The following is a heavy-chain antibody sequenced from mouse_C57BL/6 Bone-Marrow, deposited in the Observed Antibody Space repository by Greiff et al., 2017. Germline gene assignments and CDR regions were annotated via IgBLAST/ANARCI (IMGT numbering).Heavy chain of an antibody. D-gene: IGHD2-2*01. CDR2: ISNGGGST. CDR3: ARRVYGFYAMDY. V-gene: IGHV5-12*01. Sequence: DVMLVESGGGLVQPGGSLKLSCAASGFTFSDYYMYWVRQTPEKRLEWVAYISNGGGSTYYPDTVKGRFTISRDNAKNTLYLQMSRLKSEDTAMYYCARRVYGFYAMDYWGQGTSVTVSS. J-gene: IGHJ4*01. CDR1: GFTFSDYY.